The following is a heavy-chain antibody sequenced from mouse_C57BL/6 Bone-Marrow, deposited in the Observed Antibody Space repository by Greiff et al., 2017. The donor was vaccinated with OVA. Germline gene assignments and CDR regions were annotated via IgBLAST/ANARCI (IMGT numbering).Heavy chain of an antibody. V-gene: IGHV1-50*01. CDR3: ASTGFAY. Sequence: QVQLKQPGAELVKPGASVKLSCKASGYTFTSYWMQWVKQRPGQGLEWIGEIDPSDSYTNYNQKFKGKATLTVDTSSSTAYMLLSSLTSEDSAVYYCASTGFAYCGQGTLVTVSA. J-gene: IGHJ3*01. CDR1: GYTFTSYW. CDR2: IDPSDSYT.